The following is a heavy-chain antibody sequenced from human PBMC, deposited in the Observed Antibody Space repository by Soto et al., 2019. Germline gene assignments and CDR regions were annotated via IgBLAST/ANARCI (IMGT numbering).Heavy chain of an antibody. V-gene: IGHV4-34*01. D-gene: IGHD1-26*01. J-gene: IGHJ4*02. CDR2: IDHSGNT. Sequence: QVQLQQWGAGLLKRSATLSLTCGVNADSFSNYYWIWIRQPPGKGLEWIGEIDHSGNTNYIPSLKSRVTMSVYTSKNQFSLRLTSVTAADTAVYYCVGGRGRLVGFDYWGQGTLVTVSS. CDR1: ADSFSNYY. CDR3: VGGRGRLVGFDY.